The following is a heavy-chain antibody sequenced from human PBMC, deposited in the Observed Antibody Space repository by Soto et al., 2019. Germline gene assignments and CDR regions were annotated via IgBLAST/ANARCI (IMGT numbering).Heavy chain of an antibody. CDR1: GGSFSGYS. J-gene: IGHJ4*02. Sequence: QVQLQQWGAGLLKPSETLSLTCAVYGGSFSGYSWTWIRQPPGTGLEWIGEINHTGSTNYNPSLKRRVTISVDTYKNQVSLTLTSVTAADTAVYYCARDKSTGLCDYWGQGTLVTVSS. V-gene: IGHV4-34*01. D-gene: IGHD2-8*02. CDR2: INHTGST. CDR3: ARDKSTGLCDY.